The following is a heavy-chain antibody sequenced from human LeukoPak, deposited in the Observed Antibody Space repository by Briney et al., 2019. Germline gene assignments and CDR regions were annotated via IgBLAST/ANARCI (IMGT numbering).Heavy chain of an antibody. D-gene: IGHD6-19*01. CDR1: GDSVSSNSAA. V-gene: IGHV6-1*01. Sequence: TSQTLSLTCAISGDSVSSNSAAWNWIRQSPSRGLEWLGRTYYRSKWYNDYAVSVKSRITIDPDTSKNHFSLQLNSVTPEDTAVYYCARVTVTGGPTWFDYWGQGTLVTVSS. CDR3: ARVTVTGGPTWFDY. CDR2: TYYRSKWYN. J-gene: IGHJ4*02.